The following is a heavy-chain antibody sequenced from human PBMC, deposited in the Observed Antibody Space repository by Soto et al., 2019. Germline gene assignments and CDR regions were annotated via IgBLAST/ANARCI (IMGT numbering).Heavy chain of an antibody. CDR3: ARDFGNPKGSLDP. J-gene: IGHJ5*02. CDR2: INQDGSEK. D-gene: IGHD3-10*01. CDR1: GFTLNNYW. Sequence: EVQLVESGGGLVQPGGSLRLSCAASGFTLNNYWLTWVRQAPGKGLEWVANINQDGSEKFYVDSVKGRFTISRDDTNNSLYLQMNSLRAADTAIYYCARDFGNPKGSLDPLGQGTLVTVSS. V-gene: IGHV3-7*01.